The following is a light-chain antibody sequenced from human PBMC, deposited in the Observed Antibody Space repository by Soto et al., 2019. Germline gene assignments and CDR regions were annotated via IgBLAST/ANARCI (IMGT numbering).Light chain of an antibody. J-gene: IGKJ1*01. CDR2: GAS. CDR1: ERVGSN. Sequence: EIVMTQSPATLSVSPGDRVTLSCRASERVGSNVAWYQHKPGQAPRLLIYGASVRATGIPDRFSGSGSETEFTLTSSSLQSEDVAVYYCQQWIRWTFGQGTRLELK. CDR3: QQWIRWT. V-gene: IGKV3-15*01.